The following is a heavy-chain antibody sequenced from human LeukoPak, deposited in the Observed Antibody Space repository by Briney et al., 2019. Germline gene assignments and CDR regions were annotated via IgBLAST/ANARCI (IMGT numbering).Heavy chain of an antibody. J-gene: IGHJ4*02. CDR1: GFTFTSYA. CDR2: ISYDGSNK. CDR3: AKRGVTAPNPPDY. Sequence: GRSLRLSCAASGFTFTSYAMHWVRQAPGKGLEWVAVISYDGSNKYYADSVKGRFTISRDNSKNTLYLQMNSLRAEDTAVYYCAKRGVTAPNPPDYWGQGTLVTVSS. V-gene: IGHV3-30*18. D-gene: IGHD2-21*02.